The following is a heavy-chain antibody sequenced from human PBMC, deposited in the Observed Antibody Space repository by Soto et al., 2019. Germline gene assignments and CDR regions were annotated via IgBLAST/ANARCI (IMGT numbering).Heavy chain of an antibody. CDR1: GYTFTSYY. Sequence: QVQLVQSGAEVKKPGASVKVSCKASGYTFTSYYMHWVRQAPGQGLEWMGIINPSGGSTTYAQKFQGRXXMXRXKATSIVYMELSSLRSEDTAVYYCARGDDYVWGSRHWGQGTLVTVSS. CDR3: ARGDDYVWGSRH. D-gene: IGHD3-16*01. V-gene: IGHV1-46*01. CDR2: INPSGGST. J-gene: IGHJ4*02.